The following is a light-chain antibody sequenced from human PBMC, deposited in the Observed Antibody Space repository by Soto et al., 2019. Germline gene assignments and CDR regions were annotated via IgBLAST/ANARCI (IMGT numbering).Light chain of an antibody. J-gene: IGLJ2*01. CDR3: QSYDSSLSGVV. V-gene: IGLV1-40*01. CDR1: SSNIGAGYN. Sequence: QSVLTQPPSVSGAPGQRVTISCTGSSSNIGAGYNLHWYRQLPGTAPKLLIYGNSNRPSGVPDRFSGSKSGTSASLAITGLQAEVEADYYCQSYDSSLSGVVFGGGTKLTVL. CDR2: GNS.